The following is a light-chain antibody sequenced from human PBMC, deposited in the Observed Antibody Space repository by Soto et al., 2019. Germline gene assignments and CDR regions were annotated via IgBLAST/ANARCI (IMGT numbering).Light chain of an antibody. CDR3: QQHISYPRT. CDR2: KAS. V-gene: IGKV1-5*03. J-gene: IGKJ1*01. CDR1: QRLSTA. Sequence: DIPMTQSPSTMSASVGDIVIITCRASQRLSTALVWYQQKQGKDPNLLIYKASNLASGVPLRFSGSGYGTEFTLTISSLQPEDFATYYCQQHISYPRTFGQGTKVEIK.